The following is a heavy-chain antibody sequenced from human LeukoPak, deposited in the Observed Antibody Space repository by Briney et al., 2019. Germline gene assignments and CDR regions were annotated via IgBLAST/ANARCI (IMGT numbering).Heavy chain of an antibody. Sequence: KPSETLSLTCTVSGGSISSYYWSWIRQPPGKGLEWIGYIYYSGSTNYNPSPKSQVTISVDTSKNQFSLKLSSVTAADTAVYYCARRRDGYNYDFDYWGQGTLVTVSS. V-gene: IGHV4-59*08. J-gene: IGHJ4*02. D-gene: IGHD5-24*01. CDR3: ARRRDGYNYDFDY. CDR2: IYYSGST. CDR1: GGSISSYY.